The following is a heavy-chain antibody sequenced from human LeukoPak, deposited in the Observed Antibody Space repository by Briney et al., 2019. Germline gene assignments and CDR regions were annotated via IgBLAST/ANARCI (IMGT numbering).Heavy chain of an antibody. Sequence: SETLSLTCAVYGGSFSGYYWSWLRQPPGKGLEWIGEINHSGSTNYNPSLKSRVTISVDTSKNQFSLKLSSVTAADTAVYYCARASADSSSWHDHPTTNMDVWGQGTTVTVSS. J-gene: IGHJ6*02. D-gene: IGHD6-13*01. CDR3: ARASADSSSWHDHPTTNMDV. CDR1: GGSFSGYY. CDR2: INHSGST. V-gene: IGHV4-34*01.